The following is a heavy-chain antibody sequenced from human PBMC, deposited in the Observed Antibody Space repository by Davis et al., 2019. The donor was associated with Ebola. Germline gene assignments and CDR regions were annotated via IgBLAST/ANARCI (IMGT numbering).Heavy chain of an antibody. V-gene: IGHV1-18*04. D-gene: IGHD1-1*01. CDR3: ARAQFPTTSDH. J-gene: IGHJ4*02. CDR2: INPHNGNT. CDR1: GYTFTNYG. Sequence: AASVKVSCKASGYTFTNYGITWVRQAPGQGLEWMGWINPHNGNTNYAQNVQGRVIMTTDTPTTTAYMEVGGLRSDDTAVYYCARAQFPTTSDHWGQGTLVTVSS.